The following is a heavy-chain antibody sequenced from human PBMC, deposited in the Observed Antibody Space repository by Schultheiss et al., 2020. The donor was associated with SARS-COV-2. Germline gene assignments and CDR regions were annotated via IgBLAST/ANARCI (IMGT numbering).Heavy chain of an antibody. CDR1: GFTFSSYE. D-gene: IGHD3-22*01. Sequence: GGSLRLSCAASGFTFSSYEMNWVRQAPGKGLEWVANINLDGSEQYYVDSVKGRLTISRDNAKNSLYLQMNTLRAEDTAVYFCARDEISGYYPYWGQGILVTVSS. CDR3: ARDEISGYYPY. J-gene: IGHJ4*02. V-gene: IGHV3-7*01. CDR2: INLDGSEQ.